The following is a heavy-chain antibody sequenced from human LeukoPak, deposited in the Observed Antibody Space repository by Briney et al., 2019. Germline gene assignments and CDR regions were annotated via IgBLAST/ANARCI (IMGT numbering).Heavy chain of an antibody. J-gene: IGHJ5*02. D-gene: IGHD6-19*01. CDR3: ARDSRQQWLVRRGNWFDP. CDR2: ISAYNGNT. CDR1: GYTFTSYG. Sequence: ASVNVSCKASGYTFTSYGISWVRQAPGQGLEWMGWISAYNGNTNYAQKLQGRVTMTTDTSTSTVYMELSSLRSEDTAVYYCARDSRQQWLVRRGNWFDPWGQGTLVTVSS. V-gene: IGHV1-18*01.